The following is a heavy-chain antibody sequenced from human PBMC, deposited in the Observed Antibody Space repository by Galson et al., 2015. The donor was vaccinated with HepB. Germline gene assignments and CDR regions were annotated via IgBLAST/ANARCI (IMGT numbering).Heavy chain of an antibody. Sequence: SLRLSCAASGFTFSTYPMSWVRQAPGKGLEWVSGISDDNTHHADSVKGRFTISRDSSKNTLYLEMNNLRADDTAVYYCARVNWVQSRGYWGQGTLVTVSS. D-gene: IGHD5-18*01. CDR3: ARVNWVQSRGY. CDR2: ISDDNT. CDR1: GFTFSTYP. V-gene: IGHV3-23*01. J-gene: IGHJ4*02.